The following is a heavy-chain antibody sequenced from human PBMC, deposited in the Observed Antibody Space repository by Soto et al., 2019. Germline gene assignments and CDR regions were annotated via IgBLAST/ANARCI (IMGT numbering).Heavy chain of an antibody. CDR3: ATYGAGGSYFDY. CDR1: GFTFSNYG. CDR2: IKQDGSEK. V-gene: IGHV3-7*01. D-gene: IGHD2-8*02. Sequence: PGGSLRLSCVASGFTFSNYGMSWVRQAPGKGLEWVANIKQDGSEKYYVDSVKGRFTISRDNAKNSLYLQMNSLRVEDTAVYFCATYGAGGSYFDYWGQGTQVTVSS. J-gene: IGHJ4*02.